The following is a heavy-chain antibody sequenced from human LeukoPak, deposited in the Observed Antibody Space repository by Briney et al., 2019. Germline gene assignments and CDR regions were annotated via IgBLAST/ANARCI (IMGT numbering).Heavy chain of an antibody. CDR2: ISYDATDR. CDR3: ARESYYGSGSYSTPRRKYFDY. J-gene: IGHJ4*02. V-gene: IGHV3-30*04. D-gene: IGHD3-10*01. Sequence: GGSLRLSCAASGFTFSNYAIHWVRQAPGKGLEWVGVISYDATDRYYADSVKGRFTISRDNSRNTLYLQMSSLRAEDTAVYYCARESYYGSGSYSTPRRKYFDYWGQGTLVTVSS. CDR1: GFTFSNYA.